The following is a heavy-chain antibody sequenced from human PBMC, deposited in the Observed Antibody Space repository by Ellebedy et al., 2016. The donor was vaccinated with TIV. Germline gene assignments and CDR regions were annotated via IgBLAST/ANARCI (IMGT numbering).Heavy chain of an antibody. Sequence: MPSETLSLTCTVSGGSISSYYWSWIRQRPGKGLEWIGYIYYSGSTNYNPSLKSRVTISVDTSKNQFSLKLSSVTAADTAVYYCARSGGTTRYPGNFDYWGQGTLVTVSS. CDR1: GGSISSYY. V-gene: IGHV4-59*01. J-gene: IGHJ4*02. CDR2: IYYSGST. CDR3: ARSGGTTRYPGNFDY. D-gene: IGHD3-10*01.